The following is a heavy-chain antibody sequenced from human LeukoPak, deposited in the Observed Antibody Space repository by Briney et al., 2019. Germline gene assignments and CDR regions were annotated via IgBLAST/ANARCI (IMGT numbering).Heavy chain of an antibody. CDR3: AREWSSGNFYNDY. D-gene: IGHD3-10*01. CDR2: ISGYNGNA. Sequence: ASVKVSCKASGYTFTNYGVSWVRQAPGQGLEGMGWISGYNGNANYARQFQGRVTLSVDTSTNTAYMDLRTLTSDDTALYYCAREWSSGNFYNDYWGQGTLVTVSS. V-gene: IGHV1-18*01. J-gene: IGHJ4*02. CDR1: GYTFTNYG.